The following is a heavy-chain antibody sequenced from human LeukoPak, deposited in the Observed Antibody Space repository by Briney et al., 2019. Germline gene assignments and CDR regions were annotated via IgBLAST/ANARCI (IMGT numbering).Heavy chain of an antibody. Sequence: GGSLRLSCAASGFTFSSYEMNWVRQAQGKGLEWVSYISSSGSTIYYADSVKGRFTISRDNAKNSLYLQMNSLRAEDTAVYYCARDLSPELGTYYYDSSGHFGDAFDIWGQGTMVTVSS. CDR2: ISSSGSTI. CDR1: GFTFSSYE. V-gene: IGHV3-48*03. CDR3: ARDLSPELGTYYYDSSGHFGDAFDI. D-gene: IGHD3-22*01. J-gene: IGHJ3*02.